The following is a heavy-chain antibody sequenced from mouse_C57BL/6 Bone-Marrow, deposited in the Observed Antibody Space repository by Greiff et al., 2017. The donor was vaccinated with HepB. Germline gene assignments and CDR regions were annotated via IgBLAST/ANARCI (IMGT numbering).Heavy chain of an antibody. D-gene: IGHD2-2*01. CDR1: GYAFSSSW. J-gene: IGHJ3*01. CDR2: IYPGDGDT. V-gene: IGHV1-82*01. CDR3: ARSWLGFAY. Sequence: VQLQQSGPELVKPGASVKISCKASGYAFSSSWMNWVKQRPGKGLEWIGRIYPGDGDTNYNGKFKGKATLTADKSSSTAYMQLSILTSEDSAVYFCARSWLGFAYWGQGTLVTVSA.